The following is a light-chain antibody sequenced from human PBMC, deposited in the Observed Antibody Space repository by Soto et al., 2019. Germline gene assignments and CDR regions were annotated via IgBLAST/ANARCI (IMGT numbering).Light chain of an antibody. CDR2: DAS. CDR1: QSVSSF. CDR3: QQRSNWPPT. Sequence: EIVLTQSPATLSLSPGERATLSCRASQSVSSFLAWYQQKPGQAPRLLIYDASNRATGIPARFSGSGSGTDITLTISSLEPEDFAVYYCQQRSNWPPTFGPGTNVDIK. V-gene: IGKV3-11*01. J-gene: IGKJ3*01.